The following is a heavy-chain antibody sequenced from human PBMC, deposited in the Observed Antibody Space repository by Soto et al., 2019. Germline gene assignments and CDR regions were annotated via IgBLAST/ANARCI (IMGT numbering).Heavy chain of an antibody. V-gene: IGHV1-18*01. J-gene: IGHJ6*02. D-gene: IGHD1-1*01. CDR1: GYTFTSYG. Sequence: ASVKVSCKASGYTFTSYGISWVRQAPGQGLEWMGWISAYNGNTNYAQKLQGRVTMTTDTSTSTAYMELRSLRSDDTAVYYCARDADATGTYYYGMDVCGQGTTVTVSS. CDR3: ARDADATGTYYYGMDV. CDR2: ISAYNGNT.